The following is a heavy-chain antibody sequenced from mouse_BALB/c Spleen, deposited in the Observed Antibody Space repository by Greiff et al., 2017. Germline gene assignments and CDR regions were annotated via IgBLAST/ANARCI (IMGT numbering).Heavy chain of an antibody. CDR3: AIGNYMDY. Sequence: EVKLMESGGGLVKPGGSLKLSCAASGFTFSSYAMSWVRQTPEKRLEWVASISSGGSTYYPDGVKGRFTISRDNAMNILYLQMSSLGSEDTALYYCAIGNYMDYWGQGTSVTVSS. D-gene: IGHD2-1*01. CDR1: GFTFSSYA. J-gene: IGHJ4*01. CDR2: ISSGGST. V-gene: IGHV5-6-5*01.